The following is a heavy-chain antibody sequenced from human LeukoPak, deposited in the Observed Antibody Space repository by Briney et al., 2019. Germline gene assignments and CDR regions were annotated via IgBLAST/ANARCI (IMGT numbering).Heavy chain of an antibody. V-gene: IGHV4-34*01. J-gene: IGHJ4*02. D-gene: IGHD3-10*01. CDR3: ARGMVRGVIIVGY. CDR2: INHSGST. CDR1: GGSFSNYY. Sequence: SETLSLTCAVYGGSFSNYYWSWIRQPPGKGLEWIGEINHSGSTNYNPSLKSRVIISVDTSKNQFSLKLSSVTAADTAVYYCARGMVRGVIIVGYWGQGTLVTVSS.